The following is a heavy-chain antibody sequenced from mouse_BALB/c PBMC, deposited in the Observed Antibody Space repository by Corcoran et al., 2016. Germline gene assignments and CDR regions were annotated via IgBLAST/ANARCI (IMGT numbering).Heavy chain of an antibody. V-gene: IGHV8-8*01. D-gene: IGHD2-3*01. Sequence: QVTLKESGPGMLKPAQTLSLTCSFSGFSLSTSGMGVGWIRQPSGKGLEWLAHIWWDDDKYYNPSLKSQLTISKDTSRNQVFLKITSVDTADTSTYYCARRADGSWFAYWGQGTLVTVSA. CDR2: IWWDDDK. CDR1: GFSLSTSGMG. CDR3: ARRADGSWFAY. J-gene: IGHJ3*01.